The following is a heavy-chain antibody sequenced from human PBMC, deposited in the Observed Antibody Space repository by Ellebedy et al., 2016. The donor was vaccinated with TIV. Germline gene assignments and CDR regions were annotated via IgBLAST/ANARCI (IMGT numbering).Heavy chain of an antibody. D-gene: IGHD6-19*01. CDR1: GYTFTSYY. Sequence: GESLKISXAASGYTFTSYYMHWVRQAPGQGLEWMGIINPSGGSTSYAQKFQGRVTMTRDTSTSTVYMELSSLRSEDTAVYYCARADPAKDVAVAGTSGYWGQGTLVTVSS. CDR3: ARADPAKDVAVAGTSGY. J-gene: IGHJ4*02. CDR2: INPSGGST. V-gene: IGHV1-46*01.